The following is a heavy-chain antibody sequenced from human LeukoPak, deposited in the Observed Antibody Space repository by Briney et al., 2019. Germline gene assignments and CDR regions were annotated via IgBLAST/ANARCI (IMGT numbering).Heavy chain of an antibody. J-gene: IGHJ4*02. CDR3: ARDRSDNWGLFDY. V-gene: IGHV4-39*07. D-gene: IGHD1-1*01. CDR2: IYYSGNT. CDR1: GGSISSSPYY. Sequence: SETLSLTCAVPGGSISSSPYYRGWIRQPPGKGLEWIGSIYYSGNTYHNPSLKSRVTISVDTSKNQFSLKLSSLTAADTAVYYCARDRSDNWGLFDYWGQGTLVTVSS.